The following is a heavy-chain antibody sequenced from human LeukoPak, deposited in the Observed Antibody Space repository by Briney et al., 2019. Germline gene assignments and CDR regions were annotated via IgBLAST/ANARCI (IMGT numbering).Heavy chain of an antibody. V-gene: IGHV3-21*01. CDR3: ARDLGLGMALDY. CDR2: ISSGSSYI. Sequence: PGGSLRLSCAASGFTFSSYSMNWVRQAPGKGLEWVSSISSGSSYIYYADSVKGRFTISRDNAKNSLYLQMNSLRAEDTAVYYCARDLGLGMALDYWGQGTLVTVSS. D-gene: IGHD3/OR15-3a*01. J-gene: IGHJ4*02. CDR1: GFTFSSYS.